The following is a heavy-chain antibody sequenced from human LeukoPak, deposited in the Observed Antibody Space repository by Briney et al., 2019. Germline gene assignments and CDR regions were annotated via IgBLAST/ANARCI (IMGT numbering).Heavy chain of an antibody. D-gene: IGHD5-18*01. J-gene: IGHJ4*02. CDR1: GFTFSSYS. CDR2: IKQDGSEK. CDR3: ARALNTAMGHFDY. V-gene: IGHV3-7*01. Sequence: GGSLRLPCAASGFTFSSYSMNWVRQAPGKGLEWVANIKQDGSEKYYVDSVKGRFTISRDNAKNSLYLQMNSLRAEDTAVYYCARALNTAMGHFDYWGQGTLVTVSS.